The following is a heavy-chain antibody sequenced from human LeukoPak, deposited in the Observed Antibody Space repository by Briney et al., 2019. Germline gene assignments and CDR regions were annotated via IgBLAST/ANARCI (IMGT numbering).Heavy chain of an antibody. CDR3: AREMYCSSTSCPPDY. D-gene: IGHD2-2*01. V-gene: IGHV4-59*01. CDR1: GGSISNYY. CDR2: IYYSGST. J-gene: IGHJ4*02. Sequence: SETLSLTCTVSGGSISNYYWSWIRQPPGKGLEWIGYIYYSGSTAYNPSLKSRVTISVDTSKSQFSLKLSSVTAADTAVYYCAREMYCSSTSCPPDYWGQGTLVTVSS.